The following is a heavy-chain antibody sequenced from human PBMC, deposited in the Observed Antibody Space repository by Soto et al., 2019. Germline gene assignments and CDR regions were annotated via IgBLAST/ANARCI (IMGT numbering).Heavy chain of an antibody. Sequence: SETLSLTCAVYGGSFSGYYWSWIRQPPGKGLEWIGYIYYSGSTYYNPSLKSRVTISVDTSKNQFSLKLSSVTAADTAVYYCARLGYGDPRDAFDIWGQGTMVTVSS. CDR3: ARLGYGDPRDAFDI. CDR2: IYYSGST. D-gene: IGHD4-17*01. J-gene: IGHJ3*02. V-gene: IGHV4-34*09. CDR1: GGSFSGYY.